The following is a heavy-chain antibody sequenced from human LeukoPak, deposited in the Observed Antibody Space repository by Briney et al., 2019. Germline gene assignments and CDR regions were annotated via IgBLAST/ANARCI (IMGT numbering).Heavy chain of an antibody. CDR3: ARDRGYCSGGSCLEHDGAFDI. V-gene: IGHV3-66*01. D-gene: IGHD2-15*01. CDR1: GFTVSSNY. J-gene: IGHJ3*02. Sequence: GGSLRLSCAASGFTVSSNYMSWVRQAPGKGLEWVSVIYSGGSTYYADSVKGRFIISRDNSKNTLYLQMNSLRAEDTAVYYCARDRGYCSGGSCLEHDGAFDIWGQGTMVTVSS. CDR2: IYSGGST.